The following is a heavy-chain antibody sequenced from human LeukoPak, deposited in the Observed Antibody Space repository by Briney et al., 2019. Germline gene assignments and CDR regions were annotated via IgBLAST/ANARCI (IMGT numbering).Heavy chain of an antibody. V-gene: IGHV4-34*01. CDR2: INHSGST. CDR3: ARAPCITMVRGVCDAFDI. D-gene: IGHD3-10*01. CDR1: GVTFSSYA. J-gene: IGHJ3*02. Sequence: GSLRLSCAASGVTFSSYAMSWVRQPPGKGLEWIGEINHSGSTNYNPSLKSRVTISVDTSKNQFSLKLSSVTAADTAVYYCARAPCITMVRGVCDAFDIWGQGTMVTVSS.